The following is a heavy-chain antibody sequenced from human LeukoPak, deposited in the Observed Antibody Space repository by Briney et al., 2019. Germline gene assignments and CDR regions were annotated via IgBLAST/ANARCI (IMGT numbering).Heavy chain of an antibody. Sequence: PSETLSLTCTVSGGSINGYYWSWIRQPPGKGLEWIGYIYYSGSTYYNPSLKSRFTISVDTSKNQFSLKLSSVTAADTAVYYCARASRVVSGDDYYYVMDVWGQGTPVTVSS. CDR3: ARASRVVSGDDYYYVMDV. CDR2: IYYSGST. CDR1: GGSINGYY. V-gene: IGHV4-59*12. J-gene: IGHJ6*02. D-gene: IGHD7-27*01.